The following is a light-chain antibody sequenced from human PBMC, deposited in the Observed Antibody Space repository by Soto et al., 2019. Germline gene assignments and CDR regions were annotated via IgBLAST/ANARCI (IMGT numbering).Light chain of an antibody. CDR3: LQDYDYPRT. J-gene: IGKJ4*01. CDR1: QGIRND. V-gene: IGKV1-6*01. CDR2: ATS. Sequence: AIQMTQSPSSLSASVGDSVTITCRASQGIRNDLGWYQLKPGKAPNLLIYATSILQNGVPSRFSGSGSGTDFTLTIIRLQPEDFANYYCLQDYDYPRTFGRGTKVEIK.